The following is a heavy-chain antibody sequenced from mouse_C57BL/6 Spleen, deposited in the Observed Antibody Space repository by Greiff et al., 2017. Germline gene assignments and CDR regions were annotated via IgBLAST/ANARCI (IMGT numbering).Heavy chain of an antibody. J-gene: IGHJ3*01. CDR2: IRSKSSNYAT. CDR3: VRDGTVAY. D-gene: IGHD4-1*01. CDR1: GFTFNTYA. V-gene: IGHV10-3*01. Sequence: EVLLVESGGGLVQPKGSLKFSCAASGFTFNTYAMHWVRQAPGKGLEGVARIRSKSSNYATYYADSVKDRFTISRDDSQSMLYLQMNNLKTEDTAKYYCVRDGTVAYWGQGTLVTVSA.